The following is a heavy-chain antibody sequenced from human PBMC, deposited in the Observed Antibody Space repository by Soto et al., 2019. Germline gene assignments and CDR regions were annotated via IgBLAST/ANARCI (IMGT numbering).Heavy chain of an antibody. J-gene: IGHJ4*02. CDR3: ARVIMIFGVANLGSYFDY. CDR1: GGTFSDLA. CDR2: IIPLFGTP. V-gene: IGHV1-69*01. Sequence: QVHLVQSGAEVKKPGSSVKVSCKTSGGTFSDLAFSWVRQAPRQGLEWVGGIIPLFGTPNYAREFQGRVSISADESSNTVYVELRSLRSDDTAVYYCARVIMIFGVANLGSYFDYWGQGTRVTVSA. D-gene: IGHD3-3*01.